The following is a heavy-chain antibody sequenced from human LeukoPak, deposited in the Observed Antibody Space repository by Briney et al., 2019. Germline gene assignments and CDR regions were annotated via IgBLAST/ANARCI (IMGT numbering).Heavy chain of an antibody. D-gene: IGHD2-15*01. CDR1: GFTVSSIH. CDR2: TYTGGNS. Sequence: GGSLRLSCAASGFTVSSIHMVWVRQAPGKGLEWVSVTYTGGNSYYADSVRGRFTISRDNSTNTVYLQMNSLRAEDTAVYYCARNSRVVVVAATRYYYGKDVWGQGTTVTVSS. CDR3: ARNSRVVVVAATRYYYGKDV. V-gene: IGHV3-53*05. J-gene: IGHJ6*02.